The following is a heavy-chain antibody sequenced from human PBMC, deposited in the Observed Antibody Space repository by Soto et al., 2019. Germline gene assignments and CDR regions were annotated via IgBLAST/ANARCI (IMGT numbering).Heavy chain of an antibody. V-gene: IGHV3-30*18. J-gene: IGHJ6*02. CDR2: ISYDGSNK. Sequence: GGSLRLSCAASGFTFSSYGMHWVRQAPGKGLEWVAVISYDGSNKYYADSVKGRFTISRDNSKNTLYLQMNSLRAEDTAVYYCAKDLKDSSGWYRAYYYYYGMDVWGQGTTVTVSS. D-gene: IGHD6-19*01. CDR1: GFTFSSYG. CDR3: AKDLKDSSGWYRAYYYYYGMDV.